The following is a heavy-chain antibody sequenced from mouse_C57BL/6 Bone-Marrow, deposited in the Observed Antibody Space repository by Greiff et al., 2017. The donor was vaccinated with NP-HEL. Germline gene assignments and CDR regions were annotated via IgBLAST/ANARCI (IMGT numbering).Heavy chain of an antibody. CDR2: IYPGSGST. CDR3: TTALITTAYYYAMDY. D-gene: IGHD1-1*01. CDR1: GYTFTSYW. V-gene: IGHV1-55*01. J-gene: IGHJ4*01. Sequence: QVQLQQPGAELVKPGASVKMSCKASGYTFTSYWITWVKQRPGQGLEWIGDIYPGSGSTNYNEKFKSKATLTVDTSSSTAYMQLSSLTSEDTAVYYCTTALITTAYYYAMDYWGQGTSVTVSS.